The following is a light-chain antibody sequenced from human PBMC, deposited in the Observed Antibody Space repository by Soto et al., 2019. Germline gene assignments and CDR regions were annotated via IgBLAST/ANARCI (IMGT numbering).Light chain of an antibody. V-gene: IGLV2-14*03. CDR3: SSYRSSSSPLFF. CDR2: DVT. CDR1: SRAFGGSNH. Sequence: QSALTQPASVSGSPGQSITVSCTGSSRAFGGSNHVSWYQQHPDKAPKLLSYDVTNRPSGVSDRFSGSKSGNTASLTISGLLSEDEAEYFCSSYRSSSSPLFFFGTGTKLTVL. J-gene: IGLJ1*01.